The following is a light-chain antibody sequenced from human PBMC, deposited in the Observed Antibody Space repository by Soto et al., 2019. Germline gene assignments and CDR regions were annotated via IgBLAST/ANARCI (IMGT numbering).Light chain of an antibody. CDR1: QSVRSSH. CDR3: QQYGSSLFT. J-gene: IGKJ3*01. CDR2: AAS. Sequence: EIELTQSPGTLSSSPGESATHSCRTSQSVRSSHLAWYQQKPGQAPRLLIYAASSRATGIPDRFSGSRSGTSFTPTISTLEPEDFRVYSCQQYGSSLFTFGTGTKVDIK. V-gene: IGKV3-20*01.